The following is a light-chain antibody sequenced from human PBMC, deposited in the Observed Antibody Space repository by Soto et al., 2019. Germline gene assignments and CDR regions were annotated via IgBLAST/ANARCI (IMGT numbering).Light chain of an antibody. V-gene: IGLV2-11*01. CDR2: DVS. J-gene: IGLJ3*02. CDR1: SSDVGGYNY. CDR3: AAWDDSLYGWV. Sequence: QSALTQPHSVSGSPGQSVTISCTGTSSDVGGYNYVSWYQHHPGKAPKLIIYDVSERPSGVPDRFSGSKSGNTGNTASLTISGLQAEDEADYYCAAWDDSLYGWVFGGGTKVTVL.